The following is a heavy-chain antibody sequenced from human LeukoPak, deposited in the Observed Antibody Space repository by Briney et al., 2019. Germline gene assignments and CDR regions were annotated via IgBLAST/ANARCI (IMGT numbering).Heavy chain of an antibody. Sequence: PSETLSLTCTVSGGSISSYYWSWIRQPAGKGLEWIGRIYTSGSTNYNPSLKSRVTMSVDTSKNQFSLKLSSVTAADTAAYYCARGFLNYYDSSGPLDYWGQGTLVTVSS. CDR3: ARGFLNYYDSSGPLDY. CDR1: GGSISSYY. CDR2: IYTSGST. D-gene: IGHD3-22*01. V-gene: IGHV4-4*07. J-gene: IGHJ4*02.